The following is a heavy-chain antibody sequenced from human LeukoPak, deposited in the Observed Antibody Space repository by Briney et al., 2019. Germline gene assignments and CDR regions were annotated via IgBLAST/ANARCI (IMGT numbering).Heavy chain of an antibody. D-gene: IGHD6-19*01. Sequence: PSETLSLTCTVSGGSISSYCWSWIRQPPGKGLEWIGYIYYSGSTNYNPSLKSRVTISVDTSKNQFSLKLSSVTAADTAVYYCARGWAFDIWGQGTMVTVSS. CDR2: IYYSGST. CDR3: ARGWAFDI. J-gene: IGHJ3*02. V-gene: IGHV4-59*08. CDR1: GGSISSYC.